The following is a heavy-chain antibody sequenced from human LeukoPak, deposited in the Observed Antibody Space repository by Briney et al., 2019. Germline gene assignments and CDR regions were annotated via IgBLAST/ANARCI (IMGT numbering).Heavy chain of an antibody. J-gene: IGHJ4*02. Sequence: GASVKVSCKASGYTFTSYGISWVRQAPGQGLEWMGWISAYNGNTNYAQKLQGRVTMTTDTSTSTAYMELSSLRSEDTAVYYCAVPGAYCGGDCYSDYWGQGTLVTVSS. CDR1: GYTFTSYG. CDR3: AVPGAYCGGDCYSDY. D-gene: IGHD2-21*02. CDR2: ISAYNGNT. V-gene: IGHV1-18*01.